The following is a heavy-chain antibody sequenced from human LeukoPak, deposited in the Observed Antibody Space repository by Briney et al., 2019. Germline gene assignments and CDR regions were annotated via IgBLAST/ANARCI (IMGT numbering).Heavy chain of an antibody. J-gene: IGHJ4*02. D-gene: IGHD1-26*01. CDR2: ISSSGSTI. CDR3: ARAPSEKGAKGLYFDY. V-gene: IGHV3-48*04. CDR1: GFTFSSYS. Sequence: GGSLRLSCAASGFTFSSYSMNWVRQAPGKGLEWVSYISSSGSTIYYADSVKGRFTISRDNAKNSLYLQMNSLRAEDTAVYYCARAPSEKGAKGLYFDYWGQGTLVTVSS.